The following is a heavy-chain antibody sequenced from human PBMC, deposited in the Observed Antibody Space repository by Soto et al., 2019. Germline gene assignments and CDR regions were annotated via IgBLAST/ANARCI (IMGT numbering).Heavy chain of an antibody. CDR3: ARDREQWRGRATFDI. J-gene: IGHJ3*02. CDR2: SWYDGSNE. CDR1: GVTFNNYG. Sequence: QVQLVESGGGVVQPGRSLRLSCAASGVTFNNYGIHWVRQAPGKGLEWVAVSWYDGSNEFYADSVKGRGTISRDNSKNILYLEMDRLNAGNNAVYYCARDREQWRGRATFDIWGQGKIVHVSS. V-gene: IGHV3-33*01. D-gene: IGHD6-19*01.